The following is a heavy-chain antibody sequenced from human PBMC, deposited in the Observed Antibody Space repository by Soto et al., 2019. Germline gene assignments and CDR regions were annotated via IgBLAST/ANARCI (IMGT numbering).Heavy chain of an antibody. J-gene: IGHJ4*02. CDR3: ARGLDAGDK. CDR1: GYIFTNCY. CDR2: INPNGGST. D-gene: IGHD3-9*01. Sequence: QVRLVQSGAEVKKPGASVKVSCKASGYIFTNCYIHWVRQAPGQGLEWMAIINPNGGSTNCAQEFQGRITLTRDTSTSTVYMDLSSLTSEDTAVYYCARGLDAGDKWGQGTLVTVSS. V-gene: IGHV1-46*01.